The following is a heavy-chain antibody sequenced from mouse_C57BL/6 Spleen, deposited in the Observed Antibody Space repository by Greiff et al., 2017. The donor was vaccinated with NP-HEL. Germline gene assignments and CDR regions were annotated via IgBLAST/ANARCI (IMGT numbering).Heavy chain of an antibody. V-gene: IGHV5-4*01. J-gene: IGHJ2*01. CDR1: GFTFSSYA. CDR2: ISDGGSYT. Sequence: EVQLVESGGGLVKPGGSLKLSCAASGFTFSSYAMSWVRQTPEKRLEWVAPISDGGSYTYYPDNVKGRFTISRDNAKNNLYLQMSHLKSEDTAMYYCARDRHYYGSSNYFDYWGQGTTLTVSS. D-gene: IGHD1-1*01. CDR3: ARDRHYYGSSNYFDY.